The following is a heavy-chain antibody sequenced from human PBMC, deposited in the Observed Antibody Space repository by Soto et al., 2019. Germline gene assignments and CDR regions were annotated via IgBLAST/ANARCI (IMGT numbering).Heavy chain of an antibody. D-gene: IGHD4-4*01. Sequence: KESGPTLVKPTQTLTLTCTFSGFSLSSDGVGVGWIRQPPGKALEWLALIYWDDYKRYSPSLKNRLNITRDTSKNQVVLTLTNMDPVDTATYYCVHRRVESTNYDWFDPWSQGTLVTVSS. CDR3: VHRRVESTNYDWFDP. V-gene: IGHV2-5*02. CDR2: IYWDDYK. J-gene: IGHJ5*02. CDR1: GFSLSSDGVG.